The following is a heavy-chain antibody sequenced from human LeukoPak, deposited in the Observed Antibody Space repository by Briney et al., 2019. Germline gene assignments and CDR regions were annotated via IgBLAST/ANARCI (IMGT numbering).Heavy chain of an antibody. J-gene: IGHJ4*02. CDR2: ISSGGSTM. D-gene: IGHD6-19*01. V-gene: IGHV3-11*01. CDR3: ARAEWAAGAGPKTGPGIDY. CDR1: GFTFSYYY. Sequence: GGSLRLSCAASGFTFSYYYMSWIRQAPGKGLEWVSHISSGGSTMYYADSVKGRFTISRDNAKNSLYLQMNSLRAEDTAVYYCARAEWAAGAGPKTGPGIDYWGQGTLVTVSS.